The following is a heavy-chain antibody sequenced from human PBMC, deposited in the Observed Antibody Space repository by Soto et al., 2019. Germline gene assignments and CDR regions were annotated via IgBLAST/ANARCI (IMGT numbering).Heavy chain of an antibody. Sequence: GGSRRLSGGAAGITLSSFGMHWGRQAPGKGLEWVALLSYAGTKEYHADPVKGRFSVARDNSKNTLYLQMNSLTVEDMAVYFCAKRLFRGITFYVFDYWGHGTLVTVSS. V-gene: IGHV3-30*18. CDR3: AKRLFRGITFYVFDY. CDR2: LSYAGTKE. CDR1: GITLSSFG. D-gene: IGHD3-10*01. J-gene: IGHJ4*01.